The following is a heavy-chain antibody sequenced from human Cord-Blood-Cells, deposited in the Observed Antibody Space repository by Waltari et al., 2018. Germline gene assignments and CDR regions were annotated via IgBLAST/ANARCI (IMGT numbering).Heavy chain of an antibody. CDR3: TTRSSSSWYAFDI. CDR1: GFTFSNAW. CDR2: IKSKTDGGTT. J-gene: IGHJ3*02. V-gene: IGHV3-15*01. D-gene: IGHD6-13*01. Sequence: EVQLVESGGGLVKPGGSLRLSCAASGFTFSNAWMSWVSQAPGKGLEWVGRIKSKTDGGTTDYAAPVKGRFTISRDDSKNTLYLQMNSLKTEDTAVYYCTTRSSSSWYAFDIWGQGTMVTVSS.